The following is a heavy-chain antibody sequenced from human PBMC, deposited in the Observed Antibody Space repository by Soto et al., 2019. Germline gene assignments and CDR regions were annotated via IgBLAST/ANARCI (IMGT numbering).Heavy chain of an antibody. CDR3: ARDGDYGDYYFVY. CDR1: GFTFSSYA. V-gene: IGHV3-30-3*01. CDR2: ISYDGSNK. Sequence: QVQLVESGGGVVQPGRSLRLSCAASGFTFSSYAMHWVGQGPGKGLEWVAVISYDGSNKYYADSVKGRFTIFRDNSKNTLYLQMNSLSAEDTAVYYCARDGDYGDYYFVYWGQGTLVTVSS. D-gene: IGHD4-17*01. J-gene: IGHJ4*02.